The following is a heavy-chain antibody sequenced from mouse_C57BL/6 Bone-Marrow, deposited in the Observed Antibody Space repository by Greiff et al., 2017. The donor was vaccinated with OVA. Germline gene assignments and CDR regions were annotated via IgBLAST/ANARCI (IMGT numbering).Heavy chain of an antibody. CDR1: GFSFNTYA. J-gene: IGHJ2*01. Sequence: EVKVVESGGGLAQPKGSLKLSCAASGFSFNTYAMNWVRQAPGKGLEWVARIRSKSNNYATYYADSVKDRFTISRDDSESMLYLQMNNLKTEDTAMYYCVRGYSDYWGQGTTLTVSS. V-gene: IGHV10-1*01. D-gene: IGHD2-12*01. CDR2: IRSKSNNYAT. CDR3: VRGYSDY.